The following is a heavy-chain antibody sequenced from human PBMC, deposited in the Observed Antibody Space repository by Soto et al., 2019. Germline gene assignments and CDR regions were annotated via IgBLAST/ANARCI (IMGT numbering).Heavy chain of an antibody. J-gene: IGHJ4*02. CDR1: VFTFSAYA. Sequence: GGSLRLSCAASVFTFSAYAFHWVRQAPGKGLEWLSVISYDGRETHYADSVEGRFIISRDSSKKTAYLQMNSLRGDDTAVYFCATDPVAVTGSFIDSWGQGTLGTVS. CDR2: ISYDGRET. CDR3: ATDPVAVTGSFIDS. V-gene: IGHV3-30-3*01. D-gene: IGHD2-21*02.